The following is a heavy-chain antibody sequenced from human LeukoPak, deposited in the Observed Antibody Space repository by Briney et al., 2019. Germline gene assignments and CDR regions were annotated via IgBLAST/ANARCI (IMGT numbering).Heavy chain of an antibody. J-gene: IGHJ6*03. D-gene: IGHD6-13*01. CDR1: GGSISSSGYY. Sequence: SETLSLTCTVSGGSISSSGYYWGWIRQPPGKGLEWIGSIYYSGSTYYNPSLKSRVTISVDTSKNQFSLKLSSVTAADTAVYYCARHNAAGYYYYYMDVWGKGTTVTVSS. V-gene: IGHV4-39*01. CDR3: ARHNAAGYYYYYMDV. CDR2: IYYSGST.